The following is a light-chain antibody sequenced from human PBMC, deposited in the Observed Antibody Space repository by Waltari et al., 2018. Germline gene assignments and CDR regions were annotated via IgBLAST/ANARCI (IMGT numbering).Light chain of an antibody. CDR2: EVS. J-gene: IGLJ3*02. CDR1: RSDVGGYNY. V-gene: IGLV2-14*01. CDR3: SSYTSSSTPWV. Sequence: QSALPPHPSASGSPGPSNTIPCTGTRSDVGGYNYVSWYQQPPGKAPKLIIYEVSNRPSGVSNRFSGSKSGNTASLTISGLQAEDEADYYCSSYTSSSTPWVFGGGTKLTVL.